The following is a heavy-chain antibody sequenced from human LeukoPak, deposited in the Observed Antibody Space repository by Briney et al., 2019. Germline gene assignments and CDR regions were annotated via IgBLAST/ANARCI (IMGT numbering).Heavy chain of an antibody. CDR2: IIPIFGTA. Sequence: ASVKVSCKASGGTFSSYAISWVRQAPGQGLEWMGGIIPIFGTANYAQKFQGRVTITADESASTAYMELSSLRSEDTAVYYCARDRNIVGATNYYYGMDVWGQGTTVTVSS. CDR1: GGTFSSYA. V-gene: IGHV1-69*13. D-gene: IGHD1-26*01. CDR3: ARDRNIVGATNYYYGMDV. J-gene: IGHJ6*02.